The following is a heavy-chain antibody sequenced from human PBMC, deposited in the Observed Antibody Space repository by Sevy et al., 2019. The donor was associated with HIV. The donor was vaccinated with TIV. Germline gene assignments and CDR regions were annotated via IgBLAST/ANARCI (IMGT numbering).Heavy chain of an antibody. CDR3: ANDGQLWFGELSHYFDY. CDR1: GFTFSSYG. Sequence: GGSLRLSCAASGFTFSSYGMHWVRQAPGKGLEWVAVISYDGSNKYYADSVKGRFTISRDNSKNTLYLQMNSLRAEDTAVYYCANDGQLWFGELSHYFDYWGQGTLVTVSS. J-gene: IGHJ4*02. CDR2: ISYDGSNK. D-gene: IGHD3-10*01. V-gene: IGHV3-30*18.